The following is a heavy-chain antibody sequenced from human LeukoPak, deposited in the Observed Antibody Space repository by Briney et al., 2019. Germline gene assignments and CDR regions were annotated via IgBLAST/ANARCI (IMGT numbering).Heavy chain of an antibody. CDR2: INHSGST. J-gene: IGHJ6*03. Sequence: PSETLSLTCAVYGGSFSSYYWSWIRQPPGKGLEWIGEINHSGSTNYNPSLKSRVTISVDTSKNQFSLKLSSVTAADTAVYYCARHKDYYYSYMDVWGKGTTVTISS. CDR1: GGSFSSYY. CDR3: ARHKDYYYSYMDV. V-gene: IGHV4-34*01.